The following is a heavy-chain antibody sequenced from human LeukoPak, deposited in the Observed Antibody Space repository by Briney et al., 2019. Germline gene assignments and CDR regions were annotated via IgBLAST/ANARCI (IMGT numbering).Heavy chain of an antibody. J-gene: IGHJ4*02. Sequence: PSETLSLTCAVYGGSFSGYYWSWIRQPPGKGLEWIGEINHSGSTNYNPSLKSRVTISVDTSKNQFPLKLSSVTAADTAVYYCARVRQPYYDILTGYYKGYFDYWGQGTLVTVSS. CDR3: ARVRQPYYDILTGYYKGYFDY. V-gene: IGHV4-34*01. CDR2: INHSGST. CDR1: GGSFSGYY. D-gene: IGHD3-9*01.